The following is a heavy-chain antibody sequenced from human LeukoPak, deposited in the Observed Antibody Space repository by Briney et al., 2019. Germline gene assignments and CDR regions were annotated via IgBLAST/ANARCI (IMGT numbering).Heavy chain of an antibody. CDR2: IWYDGSDK. CDR3: AGCGVGCYPGYFDY. J-gene: IGHJ4*02. Sequence: GGSLRLSCAASGFTFSSYAMHWVRQAPGKGLEWVALIWYDGSDKYYADSVKGRFTISRDNSKNTLYLQMNSLRAEDTAVYYCAGCGVGCYPGYFDYWGQGTLVSVSS. CDR1: GFTFSSYA. V-gene: IGHV3-33*01. D-gene: IGHD2-21*02.